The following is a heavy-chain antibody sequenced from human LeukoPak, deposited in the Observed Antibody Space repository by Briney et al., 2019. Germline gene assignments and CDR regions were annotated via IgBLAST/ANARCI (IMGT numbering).Heavy chain of an antibody. CDR1: GDSVSTNSAT. CDR2: TYYRSKWYN. CDR3: ARDQGLGRYAFDI. V-gene: IGHV6-1*01. Sequence: SQTLSLTCAISGDSVSTNSATWNWIRQSPSRGLEWLGRTYYRSKWYNDYAVSVKSRITINPDTSKNQFSPQLNSVTPEDTAVYYCARDQGLGRYAFDIWGQGTMVTVSS. D-gene: IGHD7-27*01. J-gene: IGHJ3*02.